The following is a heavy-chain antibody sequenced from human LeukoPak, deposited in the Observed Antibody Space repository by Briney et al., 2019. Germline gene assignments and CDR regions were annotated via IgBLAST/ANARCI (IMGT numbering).Heavy chain of an antibody. D-gene: IGHD5-12*01. CDR1: GSTFSSYA. J-gene: IGHJ4*02. CDR2: IIPIFGTA. CDR3: ARLGGYSGYEDY. Sequence: SVKVSCKASGSTFSSYAISWVRQAPGQGLEWMGGIIPIFGTANYAQKFQGRVTITADESTSTAYMELSSLRSEDTAVYYCARLGGYSGYEDYWGQGTLVTVSS. V-gene: IGHV1-69*01.